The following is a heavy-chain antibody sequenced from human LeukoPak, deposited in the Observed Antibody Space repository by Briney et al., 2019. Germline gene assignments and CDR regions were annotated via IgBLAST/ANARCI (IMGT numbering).Heavy chain of an antibody. V-gene: IGHV1-2*02. CDR2: SNPNSGGT. CDR3: ARVSLAVADTLDY. D-gene: IGHD6-19*01. J-gene: IGHJ4*02. CDR1: GYTFIGYY. Sequence: ASVKVSCKASGYTFIGYYMHWVRQAPGQGLEWMGWSNPNSGGTNYAQKFQGRVTMTRDTSISTTYMELSRLRSDDTAVYYCARVSLAVADTLDYWGQGTLVTVSS.